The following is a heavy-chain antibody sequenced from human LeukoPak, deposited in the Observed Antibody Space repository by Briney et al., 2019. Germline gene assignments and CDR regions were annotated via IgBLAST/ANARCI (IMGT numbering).Heavy chain of an antibody. Sequence: PGKALTLSCVASRFTFSHFGMHWVRQAPGKGLEWVAVIWSDATNQYYADSVKGRFTISRDNSRNTVFLQMTNLRVEDTAVYFRAKDAQRGFDYSNSLESWGQGTLVTVSS. CDR3: AKDAQRGFDYSNSLES. D-gene: IGHD4-11*01. V-gene: IGHV3-33*03. CDR1: RFTFSHFG. CDR2: IWSDATNQ. J-gene: IGHJ4*02.